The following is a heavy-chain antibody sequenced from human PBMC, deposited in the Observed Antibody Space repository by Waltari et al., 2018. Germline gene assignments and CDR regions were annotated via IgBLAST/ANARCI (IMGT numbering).Heavy chain of an antibody. CDR2: IIPIFGTA. CDR1: GGTFSSYA. Sequence: QVQLVQSGAEVKKPGSSVKVSCTASGGTFSSYALSWVRPAPGQGLEWMGGIIPIFGTANYAQKFQGRVTITADESTSTAYMELSSLRSEDTAVYYCARDRGGYSYGPSFDYWGQGTLVTVSS. CDR3: ARDRGGYSYGPSFDY. J-gene: IGHJ4*02. V-gene: IGHV1-69*12. D-gene: IGHD5-18*01.